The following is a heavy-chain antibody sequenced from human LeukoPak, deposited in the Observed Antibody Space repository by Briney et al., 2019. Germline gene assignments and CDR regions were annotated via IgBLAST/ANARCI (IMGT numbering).Heavy chain of an antibody. CDR2: ISGSGGST. D-gene: IGHD1-26*01. CDR1: GFTFSSYA. Sequence: GGSLRLSCAASGFTFSSYAMSWARQAPGKGLEWVSAISGSGGSTYYADSVKGRFTISRDNSKNTLYLQMNSLRAEDTAVYYCAISRYSGSYPFDYWGQGTLVTVSS. J-gene: IGHJ4*02. V-gene: IGHV3-23*01. CDR3: AISRYSGSYPFDY.